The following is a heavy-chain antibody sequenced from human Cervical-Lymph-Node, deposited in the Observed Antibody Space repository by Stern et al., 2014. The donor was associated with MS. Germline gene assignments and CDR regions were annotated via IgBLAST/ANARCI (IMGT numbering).Heavy chain of an antibody. Sequence: EVQLVESGGGLVQPGRSLRLSCAGSGFSFDDYAIHWVRQAPGRGLEWVSGISWNSGRIDYADSGKGRFTISRDNAKNSVYLQMHILRAEDTALYHCAKAKYGEVGYYFDYWGQGTQVTVSS. D-gene: IGHD4-17*01. J-gene: IGHJ4*02. CDR2: ISWNSGRI. CDR3: AKAKYGEVGYYFDY. CDR1: GFSFDDYA. V-gene: IGHV3-9*01.